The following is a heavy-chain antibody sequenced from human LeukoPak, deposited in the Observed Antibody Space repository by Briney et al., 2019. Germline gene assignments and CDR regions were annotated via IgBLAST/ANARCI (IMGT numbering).Heavy chain of an antibody. CDR1: GYTFTSYD. J-gene: IGHJ4*02. Sequence: ASVKVSCKASGYTFTSYDINWVRQATGQGLEWMGWMNPNSGNTGYAQKFQGRVTITRNTSISTAYMELSSLRAEDTAVYYCASAYGDYQFSFDYWGQGTLVTVSS. V-gene: IGHV1-8*03. CDR3: ASAYGDYQFSFDY. D-gene: IGHD4-17*01. CDR2: MNPNSGNT.